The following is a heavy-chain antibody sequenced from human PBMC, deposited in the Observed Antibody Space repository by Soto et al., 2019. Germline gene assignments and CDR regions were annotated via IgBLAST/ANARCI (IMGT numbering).Heavy chain of an antibody. D-gene: IGHD3-3*01. Sequence: VASVKVSCKASGYTFTSYGISWVRQAPGQELEWMGWISAYNGNTNYAQKLQGRVTMTTDTSTSTAYMELRSLRSDDTAVYYCAREITIFGVVTTPYGMDVWGQATTVTVSS. CDR1: GYTFTSYG. V-gene: IGHV1-18*01. J-gene: IGHJ6*02. CDR3: AREITIFGVVTTPYGMDV. CDR2: ISAYNGNT.